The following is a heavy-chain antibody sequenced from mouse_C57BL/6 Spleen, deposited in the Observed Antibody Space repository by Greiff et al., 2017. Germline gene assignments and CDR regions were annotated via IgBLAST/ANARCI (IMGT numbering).Heavy chain of an antibody. V-gene: IGHV1-59*01. J-gene: IGHJ4*01. CDR2: IDPSDSYT. CDR3: ARWGTYYSNYVYYAMDY. Sequence: QVQLQQPGAELVRPGTSVKLSCKASGYTFTSYWMHWVKQRPGQGLEWIGVIDPSDSYTNYNQKFKGKATLTVDTSSSTAYMQLSSLTSEDSAVYYCARWGTYYSNYVYYAMDYWGQGTSVTVSS. D-gene: IGHD2-5*01. CDR1: GYTFTSYW.